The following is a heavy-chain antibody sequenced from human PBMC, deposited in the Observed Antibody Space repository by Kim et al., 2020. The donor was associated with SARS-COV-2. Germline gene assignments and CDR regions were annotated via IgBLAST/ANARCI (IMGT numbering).Heavy chain of an antibody. Sequence: GESLKISCTGSGFTFTSYWMDWVRQMPGKGLEWMGIISYDDSDNSYTHSVKGQVTISADNSMNTLYLQWSSLRAEDTAVYYCARGRDVHYFYY. CDR3: ARGRDVHYFYY. J-gene: IGHJ4*01. CDR2: ISYDDSDN. CDR1: GFTFTSYW. V-gene: IGHV5-51*01. D-gene: IGHD2-15*01.